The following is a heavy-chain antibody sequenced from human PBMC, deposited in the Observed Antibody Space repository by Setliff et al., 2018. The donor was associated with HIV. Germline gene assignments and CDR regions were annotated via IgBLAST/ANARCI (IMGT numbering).Heavy chain of an antibody. J-gene: IGHJ2*01. CDR1: GGSISSDSYY. V-gene: IGHV4-39*07. CDR3: LLWTGYYTYWFFDL. Sequence: SETLSLTCDVSGGSISSDSYYWAWIRQPPGKGLEWIGTIYYSGSTHYNPSLKSRLTISVDMSKNQLSLKLSSVTAADTAVYYCLLWTGYYTYWFFDLWGRGALGTVPQ. CDR2: IYYSGST. D-gene: IGHD3-3*01.